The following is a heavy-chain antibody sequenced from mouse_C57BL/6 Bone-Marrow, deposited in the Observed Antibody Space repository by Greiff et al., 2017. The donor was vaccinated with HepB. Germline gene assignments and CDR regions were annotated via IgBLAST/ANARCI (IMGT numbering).Heavy chain of an antibody. CDR1: GYTFTSYW. D-gene: IGHD2-1*01. Sequence: VQLQHPGAELVKPGASVKLSCKASGYTFTSYWMHWVKQRPGQGLEWIGMIHPNSGSTNYNEKFKSKATLTVDKSSSTAYMQLSSLTSEDSAVYYCANYYGTSWFAYWGQGTLVTVSA. CDR3: ANYYGTSWFAY. CDR2: IHPNSGST. J-gene: IGHJ3*01. V-gene: IGHV1-64*01.